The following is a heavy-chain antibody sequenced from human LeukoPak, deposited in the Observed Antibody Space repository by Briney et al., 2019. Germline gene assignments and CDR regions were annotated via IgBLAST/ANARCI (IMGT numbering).Heavy chain of an antibody. V-gene: IGHV4-4*07. J-gene: IGHJ4*02. Sequence: SETLSLTCAVSGGSISNYYWSWIRQPAGKGLEWIGRIYSSGSTDYNPSLKSRVTMSVDTSKNQFSLKLSSVTAADTAVYYCARVRYYGSGSYTFFFDYWGQGTLVTVSS. CDR3: ARVRYYGSGSYTFFFDY. D-gene: IGHD3-10*01. CDR2: IYSSGST. CDR1: GGSISNYY.